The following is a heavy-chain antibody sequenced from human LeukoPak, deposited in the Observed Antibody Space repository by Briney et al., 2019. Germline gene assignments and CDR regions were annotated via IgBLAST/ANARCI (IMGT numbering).Heavy chain of an antibody. D-gene: IGHD2-21*02. CDR2: ICYSGGT. Sequence: SETLSLTCTVSGGSISSSSFYWGWIRQSPGKGLEYIATICYSGGTYYNPSLESRVTISVDTSKNQFSLKLSSVTAADTAVYYCARLEVTDSYYFDYWGQGTLVTVSS. CDR1: GGSISSSSFY. CDR3: ARLEVTDSYYFDY. V-gene: IGHV4-39*01. J-gene: IGHJ4*02.